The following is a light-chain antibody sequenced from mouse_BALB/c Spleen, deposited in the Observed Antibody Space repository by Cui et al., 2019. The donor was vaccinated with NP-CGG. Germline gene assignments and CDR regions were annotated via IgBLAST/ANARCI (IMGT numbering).Light chain of an antibody. J-gene: IGLJ1*01. Sequence: QAVVTQEPALTTSPGETVTPICRSSTGAVTTSNYANGVQEKPDHLFTGLIGGTNNRAPGVPAKFSGSLIGEKAVLTITGAQTEDEAIYFCALWYSNHWVFGGGTKLTVL. CDR1: TGAVTTSNY. CDR2: GTN. V-gene: IGLV1*01. CDR3: ALWYSNHWV.